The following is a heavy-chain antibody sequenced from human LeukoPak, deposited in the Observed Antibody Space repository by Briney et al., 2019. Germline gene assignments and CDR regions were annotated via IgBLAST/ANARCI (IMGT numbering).Heavy chain of an antibody. V-gene: IGHV1-3*01. J-gene: IGHJ4*02. CDR2: INAGHGNT. CDR3: ARLSGELGTWDY. D-gene: IGHD3-10*02. CDR1: GYTFTSYT. Sequence: ASVKVSCKASGYTFTSYTMHWVRQAPGQRLEWMGWINAGHGNTKYSQNFQARVTITRDTSASTAYMELRSLRSEDTAVYYCARLSGELGTWDYWGQGTLVTVSS.